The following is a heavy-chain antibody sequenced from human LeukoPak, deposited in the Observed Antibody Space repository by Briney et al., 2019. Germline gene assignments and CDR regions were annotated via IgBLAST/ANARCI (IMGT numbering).Heavy chain of an antibody. CDR1: GGSFSGYY. Sequence: SETLSLTCAVYGGSFSGYYWSWIRQPPGKGLEWIGEINHSGSTNYSPSLKSRVTISVDTSKNQFSLKLSSVTAADTAVYYCAREGGIAAAVLYYFDYWGQGTLVTVSS. J-gene: IGHJ4*02. CDR3: AREGGIAAAVLYYFDY. V-gene: IGHV4-34*01. D-gene: IGHD6-13*01. CDR2: INHSGST.